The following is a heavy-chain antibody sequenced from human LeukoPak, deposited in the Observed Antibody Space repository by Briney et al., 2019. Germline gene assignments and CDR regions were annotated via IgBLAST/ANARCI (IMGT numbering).Heavy chain of an antibody. CDR1: GGSFSGYY. V-gene: IGHV4-34*01. CDR2: INHSGST. Sequence: SETLSLTCAVYGGSFSGYYWSWIRQPPGKGLEWIGEINHSGSTNYNPSLKSRVTISVDTSKNQFSLKLSSVTAADTAVYYCARHLTYYYDSSGYYSPWYFDLWGRGTLVTVSS. CDR3: ARHLTYYYDSSGYYSPWYFDL. J-gene: IGHJ2*01. D-gene: IGHD3-22*01.